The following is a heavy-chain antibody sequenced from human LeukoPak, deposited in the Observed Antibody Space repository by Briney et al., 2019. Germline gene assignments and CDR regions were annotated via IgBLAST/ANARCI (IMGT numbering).Heavy chain of an antibody. CDR1: GYTFTGYF. Sequence: ASVKVSCKASGYTFTGYFIHWVRQAPGQGLEWMGWINPNSGDTNYAQKFQGRVTMTRDTSISTAYMELSRLKSDDTAVYYCARAGVAASYFDYWGQGTLVTVSS. CDR3: ARAGVAASYFDY. D-gene: IGHD6-13*01. J-gene: IGHJ4*02. V-gene: IGHV1-2*02. CDR2: INPNSGDT.